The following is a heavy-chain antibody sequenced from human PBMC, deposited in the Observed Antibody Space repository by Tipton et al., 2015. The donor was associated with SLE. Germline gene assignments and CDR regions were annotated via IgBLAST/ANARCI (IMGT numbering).Heavy chain of an antibody. CDR3: ARGGDYGGNLGFDYFDY. CDR1: GGTFSSYA. Sequence: QSGAEVKKPGSSVKVSCKASGGTFSSYAISWVRQAPGQGLEWMGGIIPIFGTANYAQKFQGRVTITTDESTSTAYMELSSLRSEDTAVYYCARGGDYGGNLGFDYFDYWGQGTLVTVSS. CDR2: IIPIFGTA. V-gene: IGHV1-69*05. J-gene: IGHJ4*02. D-gene: IGHD4-23*01.